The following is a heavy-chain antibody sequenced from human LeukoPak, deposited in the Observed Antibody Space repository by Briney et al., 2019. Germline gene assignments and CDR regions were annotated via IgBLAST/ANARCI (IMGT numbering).Heavy chain of an antibody. J-gene: IGHJ6*02. CDR1: GDSMRSYY. CDR3: ARDSRYVSGWFDDGLDV. V-gene: IGHV4-59*01. CDR2: QDDRGDT. D-gene: IGHD3-10*01. Sequence: PETLSLTCIVSGDSMRSYYWSLIRQAPGEGLEWFGHQDDRGDTNYHPSLKGRGSISVDTSTNQFSLRLRSVTAADTAVYYCARDSRYVSGWFDDGLDVWGPGTTVTVSS.